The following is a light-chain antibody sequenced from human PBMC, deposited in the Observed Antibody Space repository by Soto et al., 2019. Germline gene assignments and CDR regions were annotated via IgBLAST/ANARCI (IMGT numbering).Light chain of an antibody. V-gene: IGKV3-15*01. CDR2: GAS. J-gene: IGKJ5*01. CDR1: QSISTSHY. Sequence: IVLTQSPGTLSLSPWERATLSCRASQSISTSHYVAWYQHKPGQAPRLLIYGASTRATGIPARFSGSGSGTEFTLTISSLQSEDFAVYYCQQYNNWPPNTFGQGTRLEIK. CDR3: QQYNNWPPNT.